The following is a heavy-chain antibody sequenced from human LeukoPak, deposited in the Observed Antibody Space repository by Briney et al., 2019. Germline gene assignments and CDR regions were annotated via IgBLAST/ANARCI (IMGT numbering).Heavy chain of an antibody. Sequence: RTSETLSLTCTVSGGSINTDLDYWGWFRQPPGKGLEWIGTIYFSGSTNYNPSLQGRGTLSIDTATNHFSLRLTSVTAADTAVYYCARLPYRHYFYMDVWGKGTTVIVSS. CDR2: IYFSGST. CDR1: GGSINTDLDY. CDR3: ARLPYRHYFYMDV. J-gene: IGHJ6*03. D-gene: IGHD3-16*02. V-gene: IGHV4-39*07.